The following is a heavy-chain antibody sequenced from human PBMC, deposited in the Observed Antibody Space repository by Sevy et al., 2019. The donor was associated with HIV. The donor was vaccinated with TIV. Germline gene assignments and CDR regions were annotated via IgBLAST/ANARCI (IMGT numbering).Heavy chain of an antibody. V-gene: IGHV1-24*01. CDR3: ATVGLRYYSGASSYQGDWFDP. CDR2: FDPQDGET. CDR1: GYTLTKLS. J-gene: IGHJ5*02. D-gene: IGHD2-15*01. Sequence: ASVKVSCKVSGYTLTKLSIHWVRQAPGKGLEWMGDFDPQDGETIYAERFQGRLTMTVDTSTDTAYMELGSLKSEDTAVYYCATVGLRYYSGASSYQGDWFDPWGQGTLVTVSS.